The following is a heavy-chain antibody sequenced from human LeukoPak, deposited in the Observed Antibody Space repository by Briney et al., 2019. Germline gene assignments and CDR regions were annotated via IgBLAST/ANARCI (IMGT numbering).Heavy chain of an antibody. CDR3: ARGQGRRSTRSWFDP. CDR2: INHSGST. CDR1: GGSISGYY. V-gene: IGHV4-34*01. Sequence: SETLSLTCTVSGGSISGYYWSWIRQPPGKGLEWIGEINHSGSTNYNPSLKSRVTISVDTSKNQFSLKLSSVTAADTAVYYCARGQGRRSTRSWFDPWGQGTLVTVSS. D-gene: IGHD3-10*01. J-gene: IGHJ5*02.